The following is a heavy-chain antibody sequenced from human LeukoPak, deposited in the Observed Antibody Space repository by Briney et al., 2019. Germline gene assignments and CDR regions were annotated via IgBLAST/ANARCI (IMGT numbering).Heavy chain of an antibody. V-gene: IGHV7-4-1*02. J-gene: IGHJ4*02. Sequence: ASVTVSCKASGYTFSSYDVNWVRQAPGQGLEWMGWINTNTGNPTYAQGFTGRFVFSLDTSVSTAYLQISSLKAEDTAVYYCARDGGNAMVRGVTNFDYWGQGTLVTVSS. CDR3: ARDGGNAMVRGVTNFDY. D-gene: IGHD3-10*01. CDR1: GYTFSSYD. CDR2: INTNTGNP.